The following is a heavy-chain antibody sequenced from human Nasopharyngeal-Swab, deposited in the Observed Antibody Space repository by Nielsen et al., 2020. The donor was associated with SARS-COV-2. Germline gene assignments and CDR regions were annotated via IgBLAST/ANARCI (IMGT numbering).Heavy chain of an antibody. CDR3: ARDNAAAGAGGLNY. CDR1: GGTFSSYA. V-gene: IGHV1-69*13. D-gene: IGHD6-13*01. CDR2: IIPIFGTA. Sequence: SVKVSCKAFGGTFSSYAISWVRQAPGQGLEWMGGIIPIFGTANYAQKFQGRVTITADESTSTAYMELSSLRSEDTAVYYCARDNAAAGAGGLNYWGQGTLVTVSS. J-gene: IGHJ4*02.